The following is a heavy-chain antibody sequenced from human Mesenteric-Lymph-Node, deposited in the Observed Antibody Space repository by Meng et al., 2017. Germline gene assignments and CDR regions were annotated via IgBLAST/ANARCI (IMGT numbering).Heavy chain of an antibody. J-gene: IGHJ4*02. Sequence: QPQLQEPGPGLAKPSETLSLTCTVSGGSVSSGSYYWSWIRQPPGKGLEWIGYIYYSGSTNYNPSLKSRVTISVDTSKNQFSLKLSSVTAADTAVYYCARGDGYNLPFFDYWGQGTLVTVSS. CDR1: GGSVSSGSYY. CDR3: ARGDGYNLPFFDY. V-gene: IGHV4-61*01. CDR2: IYYSGST. D-gene: IGHD5-24*01.